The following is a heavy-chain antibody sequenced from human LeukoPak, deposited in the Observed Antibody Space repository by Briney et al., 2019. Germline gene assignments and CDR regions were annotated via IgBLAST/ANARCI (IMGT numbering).Heavy chain of an antibody. D-gene: IGHD1-26*01. J-gene: IGHJ4*02. CDR3: ARDQQTWDSSLWRPTAFDY. CDR2: IIPILGIA. V-gene: IGHV1-69*04. CDR1: GGTFSSYA. Sequence: ASVKVSCKASGGTFSSYAISWVRQAPGQGLEWMGRIIPILGIANYAQKFQGRVTITADKSTSTAYMELSSLRSEDTAVYYCARDQQTWDSSLWRPTAFDYWGQGTLVTVSS.